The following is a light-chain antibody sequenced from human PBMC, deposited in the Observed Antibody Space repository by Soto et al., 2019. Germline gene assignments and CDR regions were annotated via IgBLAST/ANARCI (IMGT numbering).Light chain of an antibody. Sequence: EIVLTQSPATLSLSPGERATLSCRASQSVSSYLAWYQQKPGQAPRLLIYDVSKRATGIPARFSGSGSGTDFTLIISSLEPADFAVYYCQQRTNWPRFTFGPGTKVDV. CDR2: DVS. CDR3: QQRTNWPRFT. J-gene: IGKJ3*01. CDR1: QSVSSY. V-gene: IGKV3-11*01.